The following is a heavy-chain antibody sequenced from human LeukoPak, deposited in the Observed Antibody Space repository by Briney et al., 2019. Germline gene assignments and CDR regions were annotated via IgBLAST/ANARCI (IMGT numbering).Heavy chain of an antibody. Sequence: PSETLSLTCAVSNSSISSGYFWGWIRPSPGKGLEWIGSIYHIGKTYYNPSLRSRLIISVDTSKNQLSLSLNSLTAADSALYYCARGAGAFGSSSYHFDYWGQGILVTVSS. V-gene: IGHV4-38-2*01. CDR1: NSSISSGYF. D-gene: IGHD6-6*01. CDR2: IYHIGKT. CDR3: ARGAGAFGSSSYHFDY. J-gene: IGHJ4*02.